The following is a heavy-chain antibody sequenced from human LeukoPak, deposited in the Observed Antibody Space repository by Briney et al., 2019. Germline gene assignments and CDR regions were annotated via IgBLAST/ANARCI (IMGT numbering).Heavy chain of an antibody. CDR2: IYYSGSN. CDR1: GCSISSSIYY. Sequence: SETQSLTCTVSGCSISSSIYYWGWIRQPPGKGRVWIGSIYYSGSNYYNPSLKTRVPISVDTSKNQFSLKLSSVTAADTSVYYCARHDYSNYAWFDPWGQGTLVTVSS. D-gene: IGHD4-11*01. CDR3: ARHDYSNYAWFDP. J-gene: IGHJ5*02. V-gene: IGHV4-39*01.